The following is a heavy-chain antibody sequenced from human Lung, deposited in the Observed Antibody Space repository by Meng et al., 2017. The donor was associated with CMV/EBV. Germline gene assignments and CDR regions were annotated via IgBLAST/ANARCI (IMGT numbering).Heavy chain of an antibody. CDR2: ISAENGNT. V-gene: IGHV1-18*01. D-gene: IGHD4-17*01. J-gene: IGHJ4*02. CDR3: ARAGAAVTTHFDF. Sequence: QVQLVQSGGELQKPGASVKVSFKASGYTFGIFGITWVRQAPGKGLEGVGWISAENGNTNYAQKFQGRVTLTTDTSTKTAYMDLRGLRSDDSAVYYCARAGAAVTTHFDFWGRGTLVTVSS. CDR1: GYTFGIFG.